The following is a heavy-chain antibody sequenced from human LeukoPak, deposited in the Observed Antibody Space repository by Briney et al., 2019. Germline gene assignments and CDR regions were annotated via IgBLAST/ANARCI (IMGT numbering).Heavy chain of an antibody. J-gene: IGHJ4*02. D-gene: IGHD1-26*01. V-gene: IGHV3-23*01. CDR1: GFTFSSYA. CDR3: AKGRGGGSYYVGGVTSFDY. Sequence: PGGSLRLACAASGFTFSSYAMSWVRQAPGKGLEWLSATSASGGSTYYADSVKGRFTISRDNSKNTLYLQMNSLRAEDTAVYYCAKGRGGGSYYVGGVTSFDYWGQGTLVTVSS. CDR2: TSASGGST.